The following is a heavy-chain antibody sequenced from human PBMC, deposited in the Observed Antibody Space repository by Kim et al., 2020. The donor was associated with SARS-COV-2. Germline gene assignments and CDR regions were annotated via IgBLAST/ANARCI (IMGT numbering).Heavy chain of an antibody. CDR2: IYYNGST. Sequence: SETLSLSYIVSGGSISGFYWSWIRQPPGKGLEWIGYIYYNGSTNYNPSLKSRVTMSVDTPKNQFSLKLTSVTAADTAVYYCARDRGDRSNWYNWFDSWGQGILVTVSS. D-gene: IGHD6-13*01. V-gene: IGHV4-59*13. CDR1: GGSISGFY. J-gene: IGHJ5*01. CDR3: ARDRGDRSNWYNWFDS.